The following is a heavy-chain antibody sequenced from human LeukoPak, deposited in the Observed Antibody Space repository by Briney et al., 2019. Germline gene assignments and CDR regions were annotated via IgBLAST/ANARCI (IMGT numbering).Heavy chain of an antibody. D-gene: IGHD3-3*01. CDR1: GGSFSGDY. CDR2: INHSGST. J-gene: IGHJ4*02. CDR3: ATSPLEWLPIPDY. V-gene: IGHV4-34*01. Sequence: SETLSLTCAVYGGSFSGDYWSWIRQPPGKGLEWIGEINHSGSTNYNPSLKSRVTISVDTSTNQCSLKLSSVTAADTAVYYCATSPLEWLPIPDYWGQGTLVTVSS.